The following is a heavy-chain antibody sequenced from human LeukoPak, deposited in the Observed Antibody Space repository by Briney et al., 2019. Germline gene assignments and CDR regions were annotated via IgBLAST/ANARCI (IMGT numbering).Heavy chain of an antibody. CDR1: GFTFSSYG. CDR2: IWYDGSNK. Sequence: GGSLRLSCAASGFTFSSYGMHWVRQAPGKGLEWVAVIWYDGSNKYYADSVKGRFTISRDNSKNTLYLQMNSLRAEDTAVYYCARDREQQLVLPYYGIDVWGQGTTVTVSS. CDR3: ARDREQQLVLPYYGIDV. J-gene: IGHJ6*02. D-gene: IGHD6-13*01. V-gene: IGHV3-33*01.